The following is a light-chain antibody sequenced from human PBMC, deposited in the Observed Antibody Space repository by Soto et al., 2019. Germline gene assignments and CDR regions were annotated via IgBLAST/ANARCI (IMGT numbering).Light chain of an antibody. Sequence: EIVMTQSPATLSVSPGERATLSCRASQSVTSNLAWYQQKPGQPPRRLIYGASTRATGIPARFSGSGSGTESTLTISSLQSEDFAVYYCQKYNNWPLTFGGGTKVDIK. CDR3: QKYNNWPLT. V-gene: IGKV3-15*01. CDR1: QSVTSN. CDR2: GAS. J-gene: IGKJ4*01.